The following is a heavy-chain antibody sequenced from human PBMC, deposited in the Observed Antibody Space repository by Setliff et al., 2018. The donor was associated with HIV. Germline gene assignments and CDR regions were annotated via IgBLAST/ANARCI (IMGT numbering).Heavy chain of an antibody. D-gene: IGHD2-21*02. J-gene: IGHJ6*02. CDR2: GSYSGST. CDR3: ARGPYCGGDCYSSYYYGMDV. V-gene: IGHV4-39*07. CDR1: GDSISSSGYW. Sequence: PSETLSLTCTVSGDSISSSGYWWGWIRQPPGKGLEWIGIGSYSGSTNYNPSLKSRVTISVDTSKNQFSLKLSSVTAADTAVYYCARGPYCGGDCYSSYYYGMDVWGQGTTVTVSS.